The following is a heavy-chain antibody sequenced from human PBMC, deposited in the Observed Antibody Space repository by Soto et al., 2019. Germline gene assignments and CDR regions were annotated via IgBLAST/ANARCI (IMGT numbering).Heavy chain of an antibody. Sequence: SETLSLTCGVHGRSLSGDYWSWIRRPPGKGLEWIGEINGNGNTNYNPPLKSRVTISADTSKSQFSLKVSSVTAADTAIYYCARNGYYAIDYWGQGILVTV. J-gene: IGHJ4*02. D-gene: IGHD2-8*01. CDR3: ARNGYYAIDY. V-gene: IGHV4-34*01. CDR2: INGNGNT. CDR1: GRSLSGDY.